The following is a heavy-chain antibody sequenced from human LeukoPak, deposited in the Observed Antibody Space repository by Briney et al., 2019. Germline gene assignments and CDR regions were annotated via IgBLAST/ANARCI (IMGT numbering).Heavy chain of an antibody. V-gene: IGHV4-59*12. CDR1: GGSISSYY. CDR3: ARVKRGVTVLPTDY. Sequence: SETLSLTCTVSGGSISSYYWSWIRQPPGKGLGWIGYIYYSGSTNYNPSLKSRVTISVDTSKNQFSLKLSSVTAADTAVYYCARVKRGVTVLPTDYWGQGTLVTVSS. CDR2: IYYSGST. D-gene: IGHD2-8*01. J-gene: IGHJ4*02.